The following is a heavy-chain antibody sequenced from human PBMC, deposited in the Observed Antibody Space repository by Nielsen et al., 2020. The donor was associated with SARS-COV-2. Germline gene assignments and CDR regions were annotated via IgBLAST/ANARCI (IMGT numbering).Heavy chain of an antibody. D-gene: IGHD2-2*02. J-gene: IGHJ6*02. V-gene: IGHV1-3*01. Sequence: ASVKVSCKASGYTFTSYAMHWVRQAPGQRLEWMGWINAGNGNTKYSQKFQGRVTITRDTSASTAYMELSSLRSEDTAVYYCARDLNEYCSSTSCYTGPYYYYGMDVWGQGTTVTVSS. CDR2: INAGNGNT. CDR3: ARDLNEYCSSTSCYTGPYYYYGMDV. CDR1: GYTFTSYA.